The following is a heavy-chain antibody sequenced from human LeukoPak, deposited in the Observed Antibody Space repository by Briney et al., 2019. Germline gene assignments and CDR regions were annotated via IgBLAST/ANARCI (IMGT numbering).Heavy chain of an antibody. V-gene: IGHV3-23*01. J-gene: IGHJ4*02. D-gene: IGHD3-22*01. Sequence: GGSLRLYCAASGFTFSSYAMSWDRQAPGKGLEWVSAISGSGGSTYYADSVKGRFTISRDNSKNTLYLQMNSLRAEDTAVYYCAKGSIVEIDYWGQGTLVTVSS. CDR3: AKGSIVEIDY. CDR2: ISGSGGST. CDR1: GFTFSSYA.